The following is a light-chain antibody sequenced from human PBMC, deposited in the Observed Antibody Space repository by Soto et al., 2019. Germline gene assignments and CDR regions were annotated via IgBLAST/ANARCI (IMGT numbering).Light chain of an antibody. V-gene: IGKV1-12*01. CDR2: AAS. CDR1: QSISNW. CDR3: QQANSFSWT. Sequence: IRMTQSPSTLPASVGDRFTITCRASQSISNWLAWYQQKPGKAPKLLIYAASSLQSGVPSRFSGSGSGTDFTLTISSLQPEDFATYYCQQANSFSWTFGQGTKVDIK. J-gene: IGKJ1*01.